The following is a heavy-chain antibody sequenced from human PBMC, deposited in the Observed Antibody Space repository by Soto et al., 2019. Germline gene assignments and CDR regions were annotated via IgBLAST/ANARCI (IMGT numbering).Heavy chain of an antibody. Sequence: QVQLVQSGGEVKKPGASVKVSCKASGYTFTSYGFSWVRQAPGQGLEWMGWINGYTGNTHYEQKFQGRVTMTIDTSTSTAYMELWTLISAAASVYYCARSWVTGKGGMDVWGQGTTVTVSS. CDR1: GYTFTSYG. J-gene: IGHJ6*02. V-gene: IGHV1-18*01. CDR2: INGYTGNT. CDR3: ARSWVTGKGGMDV. D-gene: IGHD3-16*01.